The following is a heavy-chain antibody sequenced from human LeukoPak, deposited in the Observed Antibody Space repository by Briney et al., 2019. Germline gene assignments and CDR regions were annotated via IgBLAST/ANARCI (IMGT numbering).Heavy chain of an antibody. J-gene: IGHJ4*02. CDR1: GFTFSSYW. Sequence: PGGSLRLSCAASGFTFSSYWMHWVRQAPGKGLMWVSRINSDGSSTIYADSVKGRFTISRDNSKNSLYLQMNSLRAEDTAVYYCARGFEYSSSRGFDYWGQGTLVTVSS. D-gene: IGHD6-6*01. V-gene: IGHV3-74*01. CDR2: INSDGSST. CDR3: ARGFEYSSSRGFDY.